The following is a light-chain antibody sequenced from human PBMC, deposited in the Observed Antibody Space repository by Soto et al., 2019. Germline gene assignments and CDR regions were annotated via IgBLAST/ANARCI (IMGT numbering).Light chain of an antibody. CDR1: QSVSSN. V-gene: IGKV3-15*01. J-gene: IGKJ2*01. Sequence: EIVMTQSPGTLSVSREERATLSCRASQSVSSNLAWYQQKPGQAPRLLIYGASTRATGIPARFSGSGSGTEFTLTISSLQSEDFAVHYCQQYNNWPPYTIGQGTKLEIK. CDR2: GAS. CDR3: QQYNNWPPYT.